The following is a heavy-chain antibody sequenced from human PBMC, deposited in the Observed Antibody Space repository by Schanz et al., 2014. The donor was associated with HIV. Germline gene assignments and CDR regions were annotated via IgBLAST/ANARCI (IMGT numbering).Heavy chain of an antibody. V-gene: IGHV1-18*01. CDR3: ARDGEPYGIDV. CDR2: ISGYNGNT. D-gene: IGHD2-21*01. J-gene: IGHJ6*02. CDR1: GYTFINYG. Sequence: QVQLVQSGAEVKKPGASGKVSCKASGYTFINYGISWVRQAPGQGLEGMGGISGYNGNTNYAQKIQGRVTMTRDTSTTTAYMELRGLRPDDTAIYYCARDGEPYGIDVWGQGTTVTVSS.